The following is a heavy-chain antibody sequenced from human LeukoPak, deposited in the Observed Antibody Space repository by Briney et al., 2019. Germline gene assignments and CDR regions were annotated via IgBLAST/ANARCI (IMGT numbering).Heavy chain of an antibody. D-gene: IGHD3-22*01. Sequence: ASVKVSCKASGYTFSNYGISWVRQAPGQGLEWMGWISAYNGNTNYAQKLQGRVTMTTDTSTSTAYMELRSLRSEDTAVYYCATVNYYYDSSGYHDYWGQGTLVTVSS. V-gene: IGHV1-18*01. CDR3: ATVNYYYDSSGYHDY. J-gene: IGHJ4*02. CDR1: GYTFSNYG. CDR2: ISAYNGNT.